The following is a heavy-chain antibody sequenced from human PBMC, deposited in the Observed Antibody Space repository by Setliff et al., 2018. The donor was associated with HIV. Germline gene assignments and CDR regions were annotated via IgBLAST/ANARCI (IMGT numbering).Heavy chain of an antibody. V-gene: IGHV4-61*09. CDR1: GGSISSGSYY. J-gene: IGHJ4*02. CDR3: ASCHVAIGYDFNY. Sequence: SETLSLTCTVSGGSISSGSYYWSWIRQPAGKGLEWIGHIYTSGSTNYNPSLESRVTIAVDTSKNQFSLNLKSMTAADTAVYYCASCHVAIGYDFNYWGQGVLVTVSS. CDR2: IYTSGST. D-gene: IGHD5-18*01.